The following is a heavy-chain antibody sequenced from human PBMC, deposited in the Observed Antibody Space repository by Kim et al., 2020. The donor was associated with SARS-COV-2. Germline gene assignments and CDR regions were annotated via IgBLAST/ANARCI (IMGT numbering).Heavy chain of an antibody. V-gene: IGHV1-8*01. CDR1: GYSFTSHD. CDR2: MKPDTGNT. Sequence: ASVKVSCKASGYSFTSHDIHWVRQAAGQGLEWMGWMKPDTGNTGYAQRFQGRVTVTRNPSISTAYMELSSLRSDDTAIYYCVSPRKVATIEDHDVWSGNDPFDLWGKETMVTVSS. J-gene: IGHJ3*01. CDR3: VSPRKVATIEDHDVWSGNDPFDL. D-gene: IGHD3-3*01.